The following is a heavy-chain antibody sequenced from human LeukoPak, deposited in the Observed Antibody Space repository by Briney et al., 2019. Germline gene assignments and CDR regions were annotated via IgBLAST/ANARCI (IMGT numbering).Heavy chain of an antibody. J-gene: IGHJ4*02. Sequence: GGSLRLSCAASGFTFSGYAMSWVRQAPGKGLEWVSTVSGSGGTTYYADSVKGRFTISRDNAKNSLYLQMNSLRAEDTAVYYCARDSGDYSSPVDHWGQGTLVTVSS. D-gene: IGHD1-26*01. V-gene: IGHV3-23*01. CDR2: VSGSGGTT. CDR3: ARDSGDYSSPVDH. CDR1: GFTFSGYA.